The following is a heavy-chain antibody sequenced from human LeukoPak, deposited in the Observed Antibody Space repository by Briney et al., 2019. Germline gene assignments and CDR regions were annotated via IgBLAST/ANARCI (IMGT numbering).Heavy chain of an antibody. CDR3: GKRELWHGSGEDA. D-gene: IGHD3-10*01. Sequence: GGSLRLSCAAAGFTFNNYAMSWFRQTPGKGLEWVSAISGSGDRTYYAESVKGRFSISRDNSKNTLYLQMHSLRAEDTAVYYCGKRELWHGSGEDAWGQGTTVTVSS. CDR1: GFTFNNYA. J-gene: IGHJ6*02. V-gene: IGHV3-23*01. CDR2: ISGSGDRT.